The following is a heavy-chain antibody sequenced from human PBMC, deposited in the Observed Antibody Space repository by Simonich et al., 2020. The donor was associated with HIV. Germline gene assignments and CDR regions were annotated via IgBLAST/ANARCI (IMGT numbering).Heavy chain of an antibody. CDR3: AKDKAAYYGSGSPVY. CDR1: GFTFDDSA. D-gene: IGHD3-10*01. CDR2: IRGNSGSI. Sequence: EVQLVESGGGLVQPGRSLRLSCAASGFTFDDSAMHWVRQAPGKGRDGVSGIRGNSGSIGYADSVKGRFTISRDNAKNSRYLQMNSLRAEDTAVYYCAKDKAAYYGSGSPVYWGQRTLVTVSS. J-gene: IGHJ4*02. V-gene: IGHV3-9*01.